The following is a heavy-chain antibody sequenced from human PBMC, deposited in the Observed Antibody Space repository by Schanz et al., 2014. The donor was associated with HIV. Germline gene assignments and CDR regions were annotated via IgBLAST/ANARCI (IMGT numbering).Heavy chain of an antibody. CDR2: IWYDGSKK. V-gene: IGHV3-33*01. CDR3: ARDRYRNGYFDY. J-gene: IGHJ4*02. CDR1: GFTFSNYG. D-gene: IGHD1-1*01. Sequence: QVQLVESGGGVVQPGRSLRLSCAASGFTFSNYGMHWVRQAPGKGLEWVAIIWYDGSKKYYADSVKGRFTISRDNSKNTLYLQMNSLRAEDTAVYYCARDRYRNGYFDYWGQGTLVTVSS.